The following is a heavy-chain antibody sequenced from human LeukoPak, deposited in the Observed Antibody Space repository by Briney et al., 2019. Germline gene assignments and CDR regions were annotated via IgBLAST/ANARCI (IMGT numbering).Heavy chain of an antibody. J-gene: IGHJ3*02. Sequence: GGSLRLSCAASGFTFSSYAMSWVRQAPGKGLEWVSAISGSGGSTYYADSVKGRFTISRDNSKNTLYLQMNSLRAEDTAVYYCAKGNYVYYYDSSGPWAFDIWGQGTMVTVSS. CDR3: AKGNYVYYYDSSGPWAFDI. CDR2: ISGSGGST. V-gene: IGHV3-23*01. CDR1: GFTFSSYA. D-gene: IGHD3-22*01.